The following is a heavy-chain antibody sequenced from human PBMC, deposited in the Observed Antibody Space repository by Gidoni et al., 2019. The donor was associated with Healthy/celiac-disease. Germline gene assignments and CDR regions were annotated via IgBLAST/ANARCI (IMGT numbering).Heavy chain of an antibody. V-gene: IGHV3-64D*06. D-gene: IGHD3-22*01. CDR3: VNRRRNYYDSSGYSYDAFDI. J-gene: IGHJ3*02. Sequence: EVQLVESGGGLVKPGGSLRLSCSASGFPFSRSAMHWVRQDPGKGLEYVSAISSNGGSTDYADSVKGSFTISRDNSKNTLYLQMSSLRAEDTAVYYCVNRRRNYYDSSGYSYDAFDIWGQGTMVTVSS. CDR1: GFPFSRSA. CDR2: ISSNGGST.